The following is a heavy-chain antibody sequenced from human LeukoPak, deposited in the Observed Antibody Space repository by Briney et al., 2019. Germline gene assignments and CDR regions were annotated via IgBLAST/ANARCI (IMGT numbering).Heavy chain of an antibody. CDR3: AREGSTTDAFDI. D-gene: IGHD4-11*01. J-gene: IGHJ3*02. V-gene: IGHV1-69*05. CDR2: IIPIFGTA. Sequence: SVKVSCKASGGTFISYAISWVRQAPGQGLEWMGGIIPIFGTANYAQKFRGRVTITTDESTSTAYMELSSLRSEDTAVYYCAREGSTTDAFDIWGQGTMVTVSS. CDR1: GGTFISYA.